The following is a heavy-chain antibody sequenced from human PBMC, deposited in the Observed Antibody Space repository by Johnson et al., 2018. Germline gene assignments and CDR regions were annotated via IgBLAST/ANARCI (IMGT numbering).Heavy chain of an antibody. V-gene: IGHV3-30*18. J-gene: IGHJ3*02. CDR2: ISYDGSNK. Sequence: QVQLVQSGGGVVQPGRSLRLSCAASGFTFSSYGMHWVRQAPGKGLEWVAVISYDGSNKYYADSVKGRFTISRDNSKNTLYLQMNSLRAEDTAVYYCAKDRDYGDHGPYDAFDIWGQGTMVTVSS. CDR1: GFTFSSYG. CDR3: AKDRDYGDHGPYDAFDI. D-gene: IGHD4-17*01.